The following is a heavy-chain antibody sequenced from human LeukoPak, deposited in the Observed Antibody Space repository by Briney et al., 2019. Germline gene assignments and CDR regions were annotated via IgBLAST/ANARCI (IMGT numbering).Heavy chain of an antibody. Sequence: GGSLRLSCAGSGFTFSNYWMYWVRQAPGKGLVWVSHVDAHGGSRTYADSVKGRFTISRDNDKKTMNLQMSSLRAEDTAVYYCVRGPSFYYYYYDMDVWGQGTTVTVSS. J-gene: IGHJ6*02. CDR3: VRGPSFYYYYYDMDV. CDR2: VDAHGGSR. CDR1: GFTFSNYW. D-gene: IGHD6-6*01. V-gene: IGHV3-74*01.